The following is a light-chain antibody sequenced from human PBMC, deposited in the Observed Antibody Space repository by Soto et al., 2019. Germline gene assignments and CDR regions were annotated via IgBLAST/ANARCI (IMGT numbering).Light chain of an antibody. CDR1: SSDVGGYNY. CDR3: SSYTSSSTPVV. Sequence: QAVLTQPASVSGSPGQSITISCTGTSSDVGGYNYVSWYQQHPGKAPKLMIYDVSNRPSGVSNRFSGSKSGNTASLTISGRQAEDDADYYCSSYTSSSTPVVFGGGTKVTVL. CDR2: DVS. V-gene: IGLV2-14*01. J-gene: IGLJ2*01.